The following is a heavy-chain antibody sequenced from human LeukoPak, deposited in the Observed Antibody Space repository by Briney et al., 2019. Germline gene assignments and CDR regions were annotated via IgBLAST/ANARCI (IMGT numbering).Heavy chain of an antibody. V-gene: IGHV3-23*01. CDR1: GGTVSNYV. J-gene: IGHJ3*02. CDR3: AKGSYYYDSNRYPRSFDAFDI. CDR2: ISESGESP. Sequence: PGGSLRLSCAASGGTVSNYVMRWVRQAAGKGLEWVSGISESGESPYYADSVKGRFTVSRDNSKNTLYLQMESLRAEDTALYYCAKGSYYYDSNRYPRSFDAFDIWGQGTMVTVSS. D-gene: IGHD3-22*01.